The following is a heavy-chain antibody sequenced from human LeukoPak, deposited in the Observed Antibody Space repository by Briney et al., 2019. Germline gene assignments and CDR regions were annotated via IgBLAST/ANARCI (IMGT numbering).Heavy chain of an antibody. V-gene: IGHV3-7*01. CDR2: IKQDGSEK. CDR1: GFTFSIYA. D-gene: IGHD3-10*01. J-gene: IGHJ4*02. Sequence: GGSLRLSCAASGFTFSIYALSWVRQAPGKGLEWVANIKQDGSEKYYVDSVKGRLTISRDNAKNSLYLQMNSLRAEDTAVYYCARELLWFGGPDYWGQGTLVTVSS. CDR3: ARELLWFGGPDY.